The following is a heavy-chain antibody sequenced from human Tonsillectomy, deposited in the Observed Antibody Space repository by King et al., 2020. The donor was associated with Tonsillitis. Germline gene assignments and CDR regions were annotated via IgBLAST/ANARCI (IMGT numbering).Heavy chain of an antibody. CDR1: GYSFTSYW. Sequence: QLVQSGAEVKKPGESLKISCKGSGYSFTSYWIAWVRQMPGKGLEWMGIIYPGDSDTKYSPSFQGQVTISADKSISTACLQWSSLKASDTAMYYCARGSMVRGVITHFDYWGQGTLVIVSS. CDR3: ARGSMVRGVITHFDY. CDR2: IYPGDSDT. V-gene: IGHV5-51*01. J-gene: IGHJ4*02. D-gene: IGHD3-10*01.